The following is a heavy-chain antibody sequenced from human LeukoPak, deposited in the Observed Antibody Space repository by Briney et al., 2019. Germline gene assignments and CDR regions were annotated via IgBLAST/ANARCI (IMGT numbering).Heavy chain of an antibody. Sequence: ASVKVSCKASGYTFTNYGISWVRQAPGQGLEWLGWISGYSGDRNYAQNVQGRLTMTTDTSTSTAYMELRNLRSDDTAVYYCARDDYRIAWRVSIFPAFDPWGQGTLVTVSS. D-gene: IGHD3-3*01. V-gene: IGHV1-18*01. CDR2: ISGYSGDR. CDR3: ARDDYRIAWRVSIFPAFDP. J-gene: IGHJ5*02. CDR1: GYTFTNYG.